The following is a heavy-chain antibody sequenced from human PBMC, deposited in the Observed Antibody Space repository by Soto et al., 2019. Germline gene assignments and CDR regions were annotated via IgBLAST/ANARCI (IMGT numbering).Heavy chain of an antibody. V-gene: IGHV4-59*08. CDR3: ARHPPTAPFDY. CDR1: GGSISSYY. Sequence: SETLSLTCTVSGGSISSYYWSWIRQPPGKGLEWIAYIYYSGSTDYNPSLNNRATISVDTSKNQISLTLSSVAAADTALYYCARHPPTAPFDYWSQGTLVTVSS. CDR2: IYYSGST. D-gene: IGHD1-1*01. J-gene: IGHJ4*02.